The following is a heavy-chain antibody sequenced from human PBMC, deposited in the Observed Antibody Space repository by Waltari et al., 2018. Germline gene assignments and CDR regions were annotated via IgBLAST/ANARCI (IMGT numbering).Heavy chain of an antibody. CDR2: ISYNERNI. V-gene: IGHV3-30*04. Sequence: QVQLVESGGGVVQPGRSLRLSCVASEFTFSSYAMHWVRQAPGKGLEWVAVISYNERNIYYVDSVKGRFTISRDNSKKMLYLQMNSLRAEDTAVYYCARDYCDRTNCHGMDVWGRGTTVTVSS. CDR1: EFTFSSYA. J-gene: IGHJ6*02. CDR3: ARDYCDRTNCHGMDV. D-gene: IGHD3-22*01.